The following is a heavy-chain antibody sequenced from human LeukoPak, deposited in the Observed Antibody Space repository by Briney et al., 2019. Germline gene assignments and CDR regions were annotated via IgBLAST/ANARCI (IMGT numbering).Heavy chain of an antibody. Sequence: SQTLSLTCTVSGGSISSYYWSWIRQPPGKGLEWIGYIYYSGSTNYNPSLKSRVTISVDTSKNQFSLKLSSVTAADTAVYYCARVRRGSSGWPDYWGQGTLVTVSS. V-gene: IGHV4-59*01. D-gene: IGHD6-19*01. CDR2: IYYSGST. CDR3: ARVRRGSSGWPDY. CDR1: GGSISSYY. J-gene: IGHJ4*02.